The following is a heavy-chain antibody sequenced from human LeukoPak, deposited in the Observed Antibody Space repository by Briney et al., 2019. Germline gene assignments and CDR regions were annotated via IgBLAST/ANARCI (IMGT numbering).Heavy chain of an antibody. V-gene: IGHV4-61*08. D-gene: IGHD3-10*02. CDR2: IYDSGST. CDR1: GGSVRSSGYY. J-gene: IGHJ4*02. Sequence: SETLSLTCTVSGGSVRSSGYYWNWIRQSPGKGLEWIGYIYDSGSTSYNPSLKSRVTISVDLSKNLFSLRLSSVTAADTAVYYCARDLFGEVRFRGQGILVTVSS. CDR3: ARDLFGEVRF.